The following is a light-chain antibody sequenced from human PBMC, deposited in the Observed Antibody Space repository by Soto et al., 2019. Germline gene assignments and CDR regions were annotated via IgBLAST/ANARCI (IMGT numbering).Light chain of an antibody. CDR1: QSISSW. J-gene: IGKJ4*01. CDR3: QQYNSYPLT. Sequence: DIQITQSRSTLFASXGDRVIITXXASQSISSWLAWYQQKPGKATKLLIYKASSLESGVPSRFSGSGSGTEFTLTISSLQPDDFATYYCQQYNSYPLTFGGGTKVDIK. CDR2: KAS. V-gene: IGKV1-5*03.